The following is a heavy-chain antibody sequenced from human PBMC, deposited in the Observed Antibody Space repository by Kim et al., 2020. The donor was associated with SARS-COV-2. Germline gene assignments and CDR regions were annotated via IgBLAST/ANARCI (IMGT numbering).Heavy chain of an antibody. J-gene: IGHJ4*02. V-gene: IGHV3-48*03. CDR2: ISSSGSTTK. CDR1: GFTFSSYE. D-gene: IGHD1-20*01. CDR3: ARGPCLNWKIGY. Sequence: GGSLRLSCAASGFTFSSYEMNWVRQAPGKGLEWVAYISSSGSTTKYNASAVKRRFTITGDNTKDPQLQLINSLSGDETGDYYCARGPCLNWKIGYWGQGT.